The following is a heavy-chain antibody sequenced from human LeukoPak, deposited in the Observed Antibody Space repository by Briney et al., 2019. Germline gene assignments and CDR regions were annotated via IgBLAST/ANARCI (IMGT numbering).Heavy chain of an antibody. J-gene: IGHJ4*02. CDR2: ISYDGSNK. Sequence: GGSLRLSCAASGFTFSSYAMHWVRQAPGKGLEWVAVISYDGSNKYYADSVKGRFTISGDNSKNTLYLQMNSLRAENTAVYYCARDRFKFDYWGQGTLVTVSS. D-gene: IGHD3-3*01. CDR3: ARDRFKFDY. V-gene: IGHV3-30-3*01. CDR1: GFTFSSYA.